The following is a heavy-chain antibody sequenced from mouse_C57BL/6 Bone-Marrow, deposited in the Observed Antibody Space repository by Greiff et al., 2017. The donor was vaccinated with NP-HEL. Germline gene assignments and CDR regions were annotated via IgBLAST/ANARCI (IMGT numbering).Heavy chain of an antibody. CDR3: ARNMLHYYGSSYEAMDY. CDR1: GYTFTSYT. Sequence: QVQLQQSGAELARPGASVKMSCKASGYTFTSYTMHWVKQRPGQGLEWIGYINPSSGYTKYNQKFKDKATLTADKSSSTAYMQLSSLTSEDSAVYYCARNMLHYYGSSYEAMDYWGQGTSVTVSS. V-gene: IGHV1-4*01. J-gene: IGHJ4*01. CDR2: INPSSGYT. D-gene: IGHD1-1*01.